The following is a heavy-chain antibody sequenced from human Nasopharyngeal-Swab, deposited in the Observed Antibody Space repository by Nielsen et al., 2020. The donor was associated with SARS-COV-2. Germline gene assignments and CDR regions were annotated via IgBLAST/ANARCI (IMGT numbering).Heavy chain of an antibody. J-gene: IGHJ6*02. CDR3: AKDLASGGSSSWTGFFYYYYGMDV. Sequence: GESLKISCAASGFTFSSYAMSWVRQAPGKGLKWVSAISGSGGSTYYADSVKGRFTISRDNSKNTLYLQMNSLRAEDTAVYYCAKDLASGGSSSWTGFFYYYYGMDVWGQGTTVTVSS. CDR2: ISGSGGST. V-gene: IGHV3-23*01. CDR1: GFTFSSYA. D-gene: IGHD6-13*01.